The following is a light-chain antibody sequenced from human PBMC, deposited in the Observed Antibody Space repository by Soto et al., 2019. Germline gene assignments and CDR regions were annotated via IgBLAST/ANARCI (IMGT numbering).Light chain of an antibody. V-gene: IGKV1-5*03. CDR3: QQDNSYSDT. CDR1: QSISSW. Sequence: DIQMTQSPSTLSASVGDRVTITCRASQSISSWLAWYQQKPGKAPKLLIYKASSLESGVPSRFSGSGSGTEFTLTISSLQPDDFATYYCQQDNSYSDTFGGGTKVEIK. J-gene: IGKJ4*01. CDR2: KAS.